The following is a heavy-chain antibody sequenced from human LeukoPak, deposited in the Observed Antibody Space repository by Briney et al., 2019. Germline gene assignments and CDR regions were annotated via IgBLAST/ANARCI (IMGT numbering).Heavy chain of an antibody. V-gene: IGHV3-23*01. J-gene: IGHJ4*02. CDR3: AKRYDSGTFDY. CDR1: GFTFSNYV. CDR2: ISASGGST. Sequence: GGSLRLSCAASGFTFSNYVMNWARQAPGKGLEWVSTISASGGSTYYADSVKGRFTISRDNSKNTLYLQMNSLRAEDTAVYYCAKRYDSGTFDYWGQGTLVTVSS. D-gene: IGHD3-10*01.